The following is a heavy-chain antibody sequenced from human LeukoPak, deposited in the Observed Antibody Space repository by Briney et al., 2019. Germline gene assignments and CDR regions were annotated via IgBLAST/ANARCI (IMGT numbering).Heavy chain of an antibody. D-gene: IGHD3-22*01. Sequence: PSETLSLTCTVSGGSISSYYWSWIRQPPGKGLEWIGYIYYSGSTNYNPSLKSRVTISVDTSKNQFSLKLSPVTAADTAVYYCARETPDYDSSGPIFDYWGQGTLVTVSS. J-gene: IGHJ4*02. CDR2: IYYSGST. CDR1: GGSISSYY. CDR3: ARETPDYDSSGPIFDY. V-gene: IGHV4-59*01.